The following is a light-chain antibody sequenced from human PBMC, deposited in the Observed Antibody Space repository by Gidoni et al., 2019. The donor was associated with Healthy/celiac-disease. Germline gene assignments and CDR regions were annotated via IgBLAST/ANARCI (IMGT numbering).Light chain of an antibody. J-gene: IGLJ1*01. Sequence: SSELTPDPAVSVALGQTVRITCQGDSLRSYYASWYQQKPGQAPVLVIYGKNNRPSGLPDRFSGSSSGNTASLTITGAQAEDEADYYCNSRDSSGNHLGVFGTGTKVTVL. CDR2: GKN. CDR3: NSRDSSGNHLGV. V-gene: IGLV3-19*01. CDR1: SLRSYY.